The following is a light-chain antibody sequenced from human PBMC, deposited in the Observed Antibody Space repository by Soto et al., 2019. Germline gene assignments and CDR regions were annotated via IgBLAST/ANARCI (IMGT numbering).Light chain of an antibody. V-gene: IGLV2-8*01. J-gene: IGLJ2*01. Sequence: QSALTQPPSASGSPGQSVTISCTGTSSDVGGYKYVSWYQQKSGKAPKLIIYEVNERPSGVPDRFSGSKSDNTAALPVSGIQDEDEADYYCSAYAGRNNGLFGGGTKMTVL. CDR2: EVN. CDR3: SAYAGRNNGL. CDR1: SSDVGGYKY.